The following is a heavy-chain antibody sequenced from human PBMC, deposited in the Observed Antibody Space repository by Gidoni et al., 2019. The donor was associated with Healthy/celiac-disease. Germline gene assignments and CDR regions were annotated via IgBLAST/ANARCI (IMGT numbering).Heavy chain of an antibody. CDR2: ISRSSSYI. J-gene: IGHJ4*02. CDR3: ARDGHHYYDSSGYYPI. CDR1: GFTFSSYS. V-gene: IGHV3-21*01. Sequence: EVQLVESGGGLVKPGGSLRLSCAASGFTFSSYSMNWVRQAPGKGLEWVSSISRSSSYIYYADSVKGRFTISRDNAKNSLYLQMNSLRAEDTAVYYCARDGHHYYDSSGYYPIWGQGTLVTVSS. D-gene: IGHD3-22*01.